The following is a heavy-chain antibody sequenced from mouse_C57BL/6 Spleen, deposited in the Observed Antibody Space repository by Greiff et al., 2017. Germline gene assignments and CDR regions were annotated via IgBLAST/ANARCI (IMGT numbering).Heavy chain of an antibody. J-gene: IGHJ2*01. D-gene: IGHD1-1*01. CDR2: IYPGSGST. CDR3: ARFDYGSTWVY. CDR1: GYTFTSSW. Sequence: VQLQQPGAELVKPGASVKMSCKASGYTFTSSWITWVKQRPGQGLEWIGDIYPGSGSTNYNEQFKSKATLTVDTSSSTAYMPLNSLTSEDSAVYYCARFDYGSTWVYWGQGTTLTVSS. V-gene: IGHV1-55*01.